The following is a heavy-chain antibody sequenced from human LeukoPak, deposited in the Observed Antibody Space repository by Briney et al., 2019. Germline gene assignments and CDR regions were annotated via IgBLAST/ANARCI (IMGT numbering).Heavy chain of an antibody. CDR2: MNPNSGNT. CDR1: GYTFTGYY. D-gene: IGHD5-18*01. Sequence: ASVKVSCKASGYTFTGYYMHWVRQATGQGLEWMGWMNPNSGNTGYAQKFQGIVTMTRNTSISTAYMELSSLRSEDTAVYYCARGSTAMVPWGQGTLVTVSS. V-gene: IGHV1-8*02. J-gene: IGHJ4*02. CDR3: ARGSTAMVP.